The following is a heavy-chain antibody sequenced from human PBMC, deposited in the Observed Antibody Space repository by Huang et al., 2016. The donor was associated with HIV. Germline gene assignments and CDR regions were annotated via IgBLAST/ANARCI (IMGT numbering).Heavy chain of an antibody. D-gene: IGHD6-19*01. CDR3: ARDRSSGWYFDY. V-gene: IGHV3-21*01. Sequence: EVQLVESGGGLVKPGGSLRLSCAASGFTFSGYNMNWVRPGPGKGLEWVSSIRCSSNYIYYADSLKGRFTISRDNAKNSLYLQMNSLRAEDTAVYYCARDRSSGWYFDYWGQGTLVTVSS. CDR1: GFTFSGYN. J-gene: IGHJ4*02. CDR2: IRCSSNYI.